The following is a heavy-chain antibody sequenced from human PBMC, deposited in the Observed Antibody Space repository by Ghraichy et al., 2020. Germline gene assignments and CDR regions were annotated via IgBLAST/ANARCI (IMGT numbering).Heavy chain of an antibody. D-gene: IGHD2-2*02. CDR1: GGSVSSGSYY. CDR2: IYYSGST. V-gene: IGHV4-61*01. CDR3: ARERVVVPAAIWGGVAFDI. Sequence: SETLSLTCTVSGGSVSSGSYYWSWIRQPPGKGLEWIGYIYYSGSTNYNPSLKSRVTISVDTSKNQFSLKLSSVTAADTAVYYCARERVVVPAAIWGGVAFDIWGQGTMVTVSS. J-gene: IGHJ3*02.